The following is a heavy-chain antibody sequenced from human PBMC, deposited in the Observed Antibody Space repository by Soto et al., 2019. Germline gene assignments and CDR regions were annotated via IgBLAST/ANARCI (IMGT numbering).Heavy chain of an antibody. D-gene: IGHD3-3*01. CDR1: GGSISSGDYY. V-gene: IGHV4-31*03. CDR3: ARWWSGSRQGFDP. CDR2: IYYSGST. J-gene: IGHJ5*02. Sequence: QVQLQESGPGLVKPSQTLSLTCTVSGGSISSGDYYWSWIRQHPGKGLEWIGYIYYSGSTYYNPSLTSRVTLPVDTSKNQFSLKMSSVTAADTAVYYCARWWSGSRQGFDPWGQGTLVTVSS.